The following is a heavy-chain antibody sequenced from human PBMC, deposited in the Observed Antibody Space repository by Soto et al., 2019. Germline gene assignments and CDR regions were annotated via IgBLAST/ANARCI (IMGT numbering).Heavy chain of an antibody. Sequence: SETLYLTRAVSGYSITSGYYWGWIRPPPGKGLEWIGSIYHSGNTYYNPSLKSRVTISVDTSKNQFSLRLSSVTAADTAVYYCAREVGTYGSGGSCYSDYDYCAMDFWGQGTTVNVSS. CDR2: IYHSGNT. CDR3: AREVGTYGSGGSCYSDYDYCAMDF. V-gene: IGHV4-38-2*02. J-gene: IGHJ6*02. D-gene: IGHD2-15*01. CDR1: GYSITSGYY.